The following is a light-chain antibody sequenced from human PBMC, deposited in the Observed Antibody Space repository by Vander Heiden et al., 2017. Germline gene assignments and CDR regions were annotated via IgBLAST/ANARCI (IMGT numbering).Light chain of an antibody. CDR3: ATWDDSLSGPENV. Sequence: QSVLTQPPSTSGTPGQRVTITCSGSISNSGINYVSWYQQLPGAAPKPLIYGDTQRPSGAPDRFSGSKFGTSASLAISGLRSEDEADYYCATWDDSLSGPENVFGTGTKVTVL. J-gene: IGLJ1*01. CDR2: GDT. CDR1: ISNSGINY. V-gene: IGLV1-47*02.